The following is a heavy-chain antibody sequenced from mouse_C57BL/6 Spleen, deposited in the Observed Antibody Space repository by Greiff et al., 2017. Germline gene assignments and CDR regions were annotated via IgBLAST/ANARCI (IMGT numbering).Heavy chain of an antibody. CDR2: IDPSDSYT. Sequence: QVQLQQPGAELVMPGASVKLSCKASGYTFTSYWMHWVKQRPGQGLEWIGEIDPSDSYTNYNQKFKGKSTLPVDKSSSTAYMQLSSLTSEDSAVYYCARGGSFAYWGQGTLVTVSA. CDR1: GYTFTSYW. J-gene: IGHJ3*01. CDR3: ARGGSFAY. V-gene: IGHV1-69*01.